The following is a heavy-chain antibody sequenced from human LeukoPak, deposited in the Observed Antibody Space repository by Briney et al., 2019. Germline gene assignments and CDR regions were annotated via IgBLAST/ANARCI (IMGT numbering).Heavy chain of an antibody. CDR2: ISYDGSNK. CDR1: GFTFSSYA. D-gene: IGHD4-17*01. CDR3: ARWYGDYFDC. V-gene: IGHV3-30-3*01. J-gene: IGHJ4*02. Sequence: GGSLRLSCAASGFTFSSYAMHWVRQAPGKGLEWVAVISYDGSNKYYADSVKGRFTISRDNSKNTLYLQMNSLRAEDTAVYYCARWYGDYFDCWGQGTLVTVSS.